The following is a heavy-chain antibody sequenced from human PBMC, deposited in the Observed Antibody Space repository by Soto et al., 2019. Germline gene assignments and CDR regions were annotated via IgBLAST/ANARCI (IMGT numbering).Heavy chain of an antibody. Sequence: PSETLSLTCTVSGDSISNHYWNLIRQSQGKGPEWIGYIYHYTGSTNYNPSLKSRVTIAIDTSKNQFSLSLSSVTAADTAVYYCARTGAPAGVYWFDPWGQGTLVTSPQ. CDR1: GDSISNHY. CDR2: IYHYTGST. J-gene: IGHJ5*02. CDR3: ARTGAPAGVYWFDP. D-gene: IGHD6-13*01. V-gene: IGHV4-59*08.